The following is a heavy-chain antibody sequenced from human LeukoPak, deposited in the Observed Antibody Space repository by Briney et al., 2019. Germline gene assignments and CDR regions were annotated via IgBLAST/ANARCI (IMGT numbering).Heavy chain of an antibody. CDR2: INPSGGST. Sequence: ASVKVSCKASGYTFTSYYMHWVRQAPGQGLEWMGIINPSGGSTSYAQKFQGRVTTTRDTSTSTVYMELSSLRSEDTAVYYCARVHYTTAVDYWGQGTLVTVSS. D-gene: IGHD4-4*01. CDR3: ARVHYTTAVDY. V-gene: IGHV1-46*01. CDR1: GYTFTSYY. J-gene: IGHJ4*02.